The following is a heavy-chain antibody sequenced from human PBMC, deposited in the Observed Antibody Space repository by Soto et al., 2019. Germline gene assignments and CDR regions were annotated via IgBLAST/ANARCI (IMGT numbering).Heavy chain of an antibody. CDR2: ISAYNGNT. J-gene: IGHJ5*02. Sequence: ASVKVSCKASGYTFTSYGISWVRQAPGQGLEWMGWISAYNGNTKYAQKLQGRVTMTADTSTSTAYMELRSLRSDDTAVYYCARAGWGYCSSTTCSNWFDPWGQGTLVIVSS. CDR1: GYTFTSYG. V-gene: IGHV1-18*01. D-gene: IGHD2-2*01. CDR3: ARAGWGYCSSTTCSNWFDP.